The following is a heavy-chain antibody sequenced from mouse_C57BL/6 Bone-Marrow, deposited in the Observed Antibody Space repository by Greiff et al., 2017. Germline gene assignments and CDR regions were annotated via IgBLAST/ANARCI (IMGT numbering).Heavy chain of an antibody. D-gene: IGHD1-1*01. J-gene: IGHJ4*01. V-gene: IGHV1-39*01. CDR3: ARTDYGSPYYYAMDY. CDR2: INPNYGTT. Sequence: VQLKQSGPELVKPGASVKISCKASGYSFTDYNMNWVKQSNGKSLEWIGVINPNYGTTSYNQKFKGKATLTVDQSSSTAYMQLNSLTSEDSAVYYCARTDYGSPYYYAMDYWGQGTSVTVSS. CDR1: GYSFTDYN.